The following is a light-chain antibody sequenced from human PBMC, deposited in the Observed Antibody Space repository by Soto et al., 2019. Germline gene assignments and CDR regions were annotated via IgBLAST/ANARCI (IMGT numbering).Light chain of an antibody. CDR1: QSVLYNSNNKNH. V-gene: IGKV4-1*01. CDR3: QQYYSIPFT. J-gene: IGKJ2*01. Sequence: DFVMTQDPDSLALSLGERATINCKSSQSVLYNSNNKNHLGWFQQKPGHPPKLLIYGASFRPSGVPDRFSGSGSGTDFTLTISSLQAEDVAVYYCQQYYSIPFTFGQGTKLEI. CDR2: GAS.